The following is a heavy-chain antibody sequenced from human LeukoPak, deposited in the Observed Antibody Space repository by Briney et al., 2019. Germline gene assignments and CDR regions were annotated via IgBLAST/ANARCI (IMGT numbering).Heavy chain of an antibody. CDR1: GFTFSSYA. CDR3: AKGSYYDSSGYYHE. Sequence: GSLRLSCAASGFTFSSYAMSWVRQAPGKGLEWVSAISGSGGSTYYADSVKGRFTISRDNSKNTLYPQMNSLRAEDTAVYYCAKGSYYDSSGYYHEWGQGTLVTVSS. V-gene: IGHV3-23*01. CDR2: ISGSGGST. J-gene: IGHJ4*02. D-gene: IGHD3-22*01.